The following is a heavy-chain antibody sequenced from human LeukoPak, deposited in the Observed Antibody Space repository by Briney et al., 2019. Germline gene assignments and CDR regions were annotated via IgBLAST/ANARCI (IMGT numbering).Heavy chain of an antibody. CDR2: IYYSGST. Sequence: SETLSLTCTVSGGSVSSSNYHWGWIRQPPGKGLEWIGSIYYSGSTYYNPSLKSRVTISVDTSKNQFSLKLSSVTAADTAVYYCAREAATLVAFDYWGQGTLVTVSS. J-gene: IGHJ4*02. V-gene: IGHV4-39*07. D-gene: IGHD6-25*01. CDR1: GGSVSSSNYH. CDR3: AREAATLVAFDY.